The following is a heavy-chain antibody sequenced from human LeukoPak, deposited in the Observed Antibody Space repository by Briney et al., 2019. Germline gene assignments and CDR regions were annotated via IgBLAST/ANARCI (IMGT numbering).Heavy chain of an antibody. V-gene: IGHV1-18*03. CDR1: GYTFTSYG. D-gene: IGHD3-22*01. CDR3: ARTADQDYYDSSGYFRN. J-gene: IGHJ4*02. Sequence: ASVKVSCKASGYTFTSYGISWVRQAPGQGLEWMGWISAYNGNTNYAQKLQGTVTMTTDTSTSAAYMELRSLTSDDMAVYYCARTADQDYYDSSGYFRNWGQGTLVTVSS. CDR2: ISAYNGNT.